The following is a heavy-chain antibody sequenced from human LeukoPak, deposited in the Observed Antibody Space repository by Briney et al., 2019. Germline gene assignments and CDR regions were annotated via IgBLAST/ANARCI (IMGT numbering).Heavy chain of an antibody. J-gene: IGHJ4*02. CDR3: ARHVPPKLGTFDY. D-gene: IGHD7-27*01. Sequence: KPSETLSLTCTVSGGSISSSSYYWGWIRQPPGKGLEWIGSIYYSGSTYYNPSLKSRFTISVDTSKNQFSLKLSSVTAADTAVYYCARHVPPKLGTFDYWGQGTLVTVSS. V-gene: IGHV4-39*01. CDR1: GGSISSSSYY. CDR2: IYYSGST.